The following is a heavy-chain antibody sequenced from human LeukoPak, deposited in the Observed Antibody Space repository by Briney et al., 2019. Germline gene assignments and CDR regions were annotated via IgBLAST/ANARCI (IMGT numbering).Heavy chain of an antibody. Sequence: GGSLRLSCAASGFSFSAYGVHWVRQAPGKGLEWVAVIWYDGSSKDYADSVKGRFTISRDNSKNTLFLQMNSLRAEDTAVYYCARAQLEQLWLLFDYWGQGTLVTVSS. CDR1: GFSFSAYG. V-gene: IGHV3-33*01. CDR3: ARAQLEQLWLLFDY. CDR2: IWYDGSSK. D-gene: IGHD5-18*01. J-gene: IGHJ4*02.